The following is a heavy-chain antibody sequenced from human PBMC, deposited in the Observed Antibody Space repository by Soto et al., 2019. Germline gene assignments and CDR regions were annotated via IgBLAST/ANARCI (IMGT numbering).Heavy chain of an antibody. D-gene: IGHD3-9*01. CDR3: ASVQATGTGRGFYHP. V-gene: IGHV3-23*01. J-gene: IGHJ5*02. CDR2: IDGGDDST. CDR1: GCSLSSSA. Sequence: GSLRLSCAASGCSLSSSAMNWVRLAPGKGLEWVSGIDGGDDSTHYADSVRGNFTISRDKPKNTLYLQMNRLRVEDTAVYFCASVQATGTGRGFYHPWGQRKLVTASS.